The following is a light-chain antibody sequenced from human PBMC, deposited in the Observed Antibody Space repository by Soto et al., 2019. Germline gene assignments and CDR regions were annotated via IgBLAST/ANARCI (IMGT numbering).Light chain of an antibody. CDR3: ASYTTTNTLV. Sequence: QSVLTQPASVSGSPGQSIAISCTGTRSDVGSRDSVSWYQHHPGKAPKLIIYDVNIRPSGVSHRFSGSKSGNAASLTISGLQAEDEADYSCASYTTTNTLVFGGGTKLTVL. J-gene: IGLJ3*02. V-gene: IGLV2-14*03. CDR1: RSDVGSRDS. CDR2: DVN.